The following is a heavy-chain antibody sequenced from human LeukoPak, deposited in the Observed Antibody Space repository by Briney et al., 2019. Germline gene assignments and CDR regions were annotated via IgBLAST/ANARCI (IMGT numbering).Heavy chain of an antibody. CDR2: IHEDSGER. CDR1: GFTVISNY. CDR3: ASSKDHYARY. Sequence: PGGSLRLSCAASGFTVISNYISWVRQAPGKGLQWVASIHEDSGERQYLDSVRGRFIISRDNAKNSLYLQMDNLRVEDTAVYYCASSKDHYARYWGQGTLVTVSS. J-gene: IGHJ4*02. V-gene: IGHV3-7*03. D-gene: IGHD4-17*01.